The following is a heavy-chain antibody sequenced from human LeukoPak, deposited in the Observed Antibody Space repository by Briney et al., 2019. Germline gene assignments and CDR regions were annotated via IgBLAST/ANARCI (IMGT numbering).Heavy chain of an antibody. D-gene: IGHD5-24*01. CDR3: ARKDGDG. CDR2: IYNSGST. J-gene: IGHJ4*02. V-gene: IGHV4-61*08. CDR1: GGSFISGASY. Sequence: SETLSLTCTFSGGSFISGASYWSWIRQHPGKGLEWIGHIYNSGSTNYNPSLRGRVTISLDTSKNQVSLKLSSVTAAGTAMYYCARKDGDGWGQGTLVTVSS.